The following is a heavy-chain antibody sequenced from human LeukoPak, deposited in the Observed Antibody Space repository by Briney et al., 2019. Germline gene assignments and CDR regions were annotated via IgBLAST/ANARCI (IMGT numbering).Heavy chain of an antibody. CDR3: AKDSTGYSYGPEDY. CDR1: GFTFSSYG. D-gene: IGHD5-18*01. J-gene: IGHJ4*02. Sequence: GGSLRLSCAASGFTFSSYGMHWVRQAPGKGLEWVAVISYDGSNKYYADSVKGRFTISRDNSKNTLYLQMNSLRAEVTAVYYCAKDSTGYSYGPEDYWGQGTLVTVSS. CDR2: ISYDGSNK. V-gene: IGHV3-30*18.